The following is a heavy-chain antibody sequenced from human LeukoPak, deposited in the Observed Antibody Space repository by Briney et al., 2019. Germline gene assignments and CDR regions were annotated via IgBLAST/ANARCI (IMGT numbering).Heavy chain of an antibody. J-gene: IGHJ4*02. CDR3: ARDHYYDSSGYYYY. D-gene: IGHD3-22*01. V-gene: IGHV1-18*01. Sequence: GASGKVSSKVSGYPFPTYGISWVRRPPGQGLEGLGWISAYNGNTNYAQKLQGRVTMTTDTSTSTAYMELRSLRSDDTAVYYCARDHYYDSSGYYYYWGQGTLVTVSS. CDR2: ISAYNGNT. CDR1: GYPFPTYG.